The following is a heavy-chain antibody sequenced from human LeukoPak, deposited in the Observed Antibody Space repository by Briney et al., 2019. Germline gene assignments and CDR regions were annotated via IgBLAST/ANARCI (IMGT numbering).Heavy chain of an antibody. CDR1: GYSISSGYY. CDR2: IYHSGST. D-gene: IGHD2-2*01. V-gene: IGHV4-38-2*01. CDR3: ASSGVVVPAVDFDY. J-gene: IGHJ4*02. Sequence: PSETLSLTCAVSGYSISSGYYWGWIRQPPGKGLEWIGSIYHSGSTYYNPSLKSRVTISVDTSKNQFSLKLSSVTAADTAVYYYASSGVVVPAVDFDYWGQGTLVTVSS.